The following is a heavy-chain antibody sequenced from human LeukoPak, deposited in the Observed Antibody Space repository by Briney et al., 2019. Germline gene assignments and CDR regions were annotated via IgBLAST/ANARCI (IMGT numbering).Heavy chain of an antibody. CDR1: GGSFSGYY. J-gene: IGHJ4*02. Sequence: SETLSLTCAVYGGSFSGYYWSWIRQPPGKGLEWIGEINHSGSTNYNPSLKSRVTISVDTSKNQFSLKLRSVTAADTAVYYCARDPNYYDSSGSSHFDYWGQGTLVTVSS. D-gene: IGHD3-22*01. CDR3: ARDPNYYDSSGSSHFDY. V-gene: IGHV4-34*01. CDR2: INHSGST.